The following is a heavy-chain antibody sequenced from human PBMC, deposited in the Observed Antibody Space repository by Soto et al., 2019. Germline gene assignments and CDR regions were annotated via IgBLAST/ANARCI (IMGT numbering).Heavy chain of an antibody. D-gene: IGHD4-17*01. V-gene: IGHV4-31*03. J-gene: IGHJ3*02. CDR2: IYFSGTT. CDR1: GGSISSGDSY. CDR3: ARDDYGGNSGALDI. Sequence: PSETLSLTCTVSGGSISSGDSYWTWIRQHPRKGLEWIGYIYFSGTTTYNPSLKSRLSISIHTSKNQFSMKLNSVTAADTAIYYCARDDYGGNSGALDIWGQGTMVT.